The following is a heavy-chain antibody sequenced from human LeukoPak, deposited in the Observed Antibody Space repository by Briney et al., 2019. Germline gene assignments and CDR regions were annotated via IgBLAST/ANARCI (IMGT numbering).Heavy chain of an antibody. J-gene: IGHJ4*02. CDR3: ARGPYDYVWGSHRLFDY. Sequence: GGSLRLSCAASGFTFSSYGMHWVRQAPGKGLEWVAFIRYDGSNKYYADSVKGRFTISRDNSKNTLYLQMNSLRSEDTAVYYCARGPYDYVWGSHRLFDYWGQGTLVTASS. D-gene: IGHD3-16*02. V-gene: IGHV3-30*02. CDR1: GFTFSSYG. CDR2: IRYDGSNK.